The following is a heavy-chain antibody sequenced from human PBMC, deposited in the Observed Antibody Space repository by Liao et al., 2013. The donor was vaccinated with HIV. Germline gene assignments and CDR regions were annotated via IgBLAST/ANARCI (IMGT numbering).Heavy chain of an antibody. CDR2: INHSGST. D-gene: IGHD2-21*02. Sequence: QVQLQQWGAGLLKPSETLSLTCAVYGGSFSGYYWSWIRQPPGKGLEWIGEINHSGSTNYSPSLKSRLTISVDTSKNQFSLKLSSVTAADTAVYYCARVGCSGGDCPTDWYFDVWGRGTHVSVSS. J-gene: IGHJ2*01. V-gene: IGHV4-34*01. CDR3: ARVGCSGGDCPTDWYFDV. CDR1: GGSFSGYY.